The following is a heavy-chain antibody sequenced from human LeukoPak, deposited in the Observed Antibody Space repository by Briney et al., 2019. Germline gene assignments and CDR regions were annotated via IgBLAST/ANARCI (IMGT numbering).Heavy chain of an antibody. CDR2: INPSGGST. CDR1: GGTFSSYA. Sequence: ASVKVSCKASGGTFSSYAISWVRQAPGQGLEWMGIINPSGGSTSYAQKFQGRVTMTRDTSTSTVYMELSSLRSEDTAVYYCASSVPGAKSKWGQGTLVTVSS. V-gene: IGHV1-46*01. J-gene: IGHJ4*02. D-gene: IGHD4/OR15-4a*01. CDR3: ASSVPGAKSK.